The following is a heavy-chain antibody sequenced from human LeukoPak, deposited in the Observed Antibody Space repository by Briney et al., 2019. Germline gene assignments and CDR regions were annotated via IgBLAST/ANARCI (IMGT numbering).Heavy chain of an antibody. V-gene: IGHV1-8*01. Sequence: ASVKVSCKASGYTFTSYDINWVRQATGQGLEWMGWVNPNSGNTGYAQKFQGRVTMTRNTSISTAYMELSSLRSEDTAVYYCARGWKFGYNWNYGEGLGYWGQGTLVTVSS. D-gene: IGHD1-7*01. CDR1: GYTFTSYD. J-gene: IGHJ4*02. CDR3: ARGWKFGYNWNYGEGLGY. CDR2: VNPNSGNT.